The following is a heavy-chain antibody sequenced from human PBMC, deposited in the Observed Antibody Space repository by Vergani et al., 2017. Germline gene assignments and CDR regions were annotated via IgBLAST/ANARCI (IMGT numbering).Heavy chain of an antibody. D-gene: IGHD6-19*01. J-gene: IGHJ6*03. CDR1: GYTFTGYY. CDR3: ARDPSIAVAGTGTGEYYYYYMDV. V-gene: IGHV1-2*02. CDR2: INPNSGGT. Sequence: QVQLVQSGAEVKKPGASVKVSCKASGYTFTGYYMHWVRQAPGQGLEWMGWINPNSGGTNYAQKFQGRVTMTRDTSISTAYMGLSRLRSDDTAVYYCARDPSIAVAGTGTGEYYYYYMDVWGKG.